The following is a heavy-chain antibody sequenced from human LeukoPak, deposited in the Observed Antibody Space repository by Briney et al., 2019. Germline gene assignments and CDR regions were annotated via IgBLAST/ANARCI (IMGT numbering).Heavy chain of an antibody. D-gene: IGHD3-22*01. CDR3: ARDLMGNYYDSSGYYPDDAFDI. V-gene: IGHV1-2*02. CDR2: INPNSGGT. CDR1: GYTFTGYY. Sequence: GASVKVSCKASGYTFTGYYMHWVRHAPGQGLEWMGWINPNSGGTNYAQKFQGRVTMTRDTSISTAYMELSRLRSDDTAVYYCARDLMGNYYDSSGYYPDDAFDIWGQGTMVTVSS. J-gene: IGHJ3*02.